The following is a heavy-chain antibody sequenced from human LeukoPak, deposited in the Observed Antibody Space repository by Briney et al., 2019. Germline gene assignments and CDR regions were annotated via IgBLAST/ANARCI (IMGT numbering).Heavy chain of an antibody. D-gene: IGHD6-19*01. V-gene: IGHV3-7*01. Sequence: PGGSLRLSCAASGFTFSSYWMSWVRQAPGKGLEWVANIKQDGSEKYYVDSVKGRFTISRDNAKNSLYLQMNSLRAEDTAVYYCARGGSSGPADAFDIWGQGTMVTVSS. J-gene: IGHJ3*02. CDR3: ARGGSSGPADAFDI. CDR1: GFTFSSYW. CDR2: IKQDGSEK.